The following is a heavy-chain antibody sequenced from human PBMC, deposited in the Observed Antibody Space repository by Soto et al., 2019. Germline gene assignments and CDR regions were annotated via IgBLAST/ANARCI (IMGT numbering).Heavy chain of an antibody. D-gene: IGHD6-13*01. Sequence: QVQLVQSGADVKKPGASVKVSCKTSGYTFSGYFVHWLRQAPGQGLEWMGWMNPNSGGTDYAQNFQGRVSMTWDTSISTAYLELATLSSNDTAIYAGARGYYSNSWRVPETWGQKTGVTVCS. CDR3: ARGYYSNSWRVPET. CDR1: GYTFSGYF. J-gene: IGHJ5*02. V-gene: IGHV1-2*02. CDR2: MNPNSGGT.